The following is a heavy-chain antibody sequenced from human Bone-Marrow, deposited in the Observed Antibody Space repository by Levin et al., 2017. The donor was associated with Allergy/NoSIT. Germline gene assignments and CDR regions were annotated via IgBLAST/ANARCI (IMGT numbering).Heavy chain of an antibody. CDR1: GFTFSTYA. CDR2: LSYDGSNK. D-gene: IGHD3-22*01. CDR3: AKAPSYSYYDSNGYYAYFDY. J-gene: IGHJ4*02. Sequence: PGGSLRLSCAASGFTFSTYAMYWVRQAPGKGLEWVAVLSYDGSNKHYPDSVKGRFIISRDNSKNMLFLQMNSLRAEDTAVYYCAKAPSYSYYDSNGYYAYFDYWGQGALVTVSS. V-gene: IGHV3-30*18.